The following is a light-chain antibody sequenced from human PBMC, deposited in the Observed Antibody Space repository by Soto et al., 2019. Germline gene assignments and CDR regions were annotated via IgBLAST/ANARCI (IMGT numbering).Light chain of an antibody. V-gene: IGLV1-40*01. Sequence: QSVLTQPPSVSGAPGQRVTIPCTGSSSNIGAGYDVHWYQQLPGTAPKLLIYGTSNRPSGVPDRFSGSKSGTSASLAITGLRAEDEADYYCQSYDSSLSDVFGTGTKLTVL. CDR1: SSNIGAGYD. J-gene: IGLJ1*01. CDR3: QSYDSSLSDV. CDR2: GTS.